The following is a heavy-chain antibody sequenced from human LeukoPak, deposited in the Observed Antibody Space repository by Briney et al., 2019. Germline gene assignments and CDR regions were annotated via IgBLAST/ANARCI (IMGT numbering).Heavy chain of an antibody. J-gene: IGHJ6*03. D-gene: IGHD1-14*01. V-gene: IGHV3-21*01. CDR3: ARDNLSSYYYYYMDV. CDR1: GFTFSSYS. Sequence: GGSLRLSCAASGFTFSSYSMNWVRQAPGKGLEWVSSISSSSSYIYYADSVKGRFTISRDNAKNSLYLQMNSLRAEDTAVYYCARDNLSSYYYYYMDVWGKGTTVTISS. CDR2: ISSSSSYI.